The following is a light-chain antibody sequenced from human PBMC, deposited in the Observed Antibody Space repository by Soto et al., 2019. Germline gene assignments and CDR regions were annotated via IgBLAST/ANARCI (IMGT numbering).Light chain of an antibody. J-gene: IGLJ1*01. CDR2: EVS. Sequence: QSVLSQPPSASGSLGQSVTISCTGTSSDVGAYNCVSWYQQHPGKAPKLMIYEVSKRPSGAPHRFSGSKSGNTASLTVSGLQAEDEADYYCSSYAGSNKSVFGTGTKAPVL. V-gene: IGLV2-8*01. CDR1: SSDVGAYNC. CDR3: SSYAGSNKSV.